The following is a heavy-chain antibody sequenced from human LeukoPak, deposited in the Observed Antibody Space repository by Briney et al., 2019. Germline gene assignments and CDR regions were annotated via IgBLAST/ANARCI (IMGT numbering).Heavy chain of an antibody. CDR2: ISYDGSNK. CDR1: GFTFSSYA. V-gene: IGHV3-30-3*01. CDR3: ARDDTLVRGVIAGYCDY. J-gene: IGHJ4*02. Sequence: GGSLRLSCAASGFTFSSYAMHWVRQAPGKGLEWVAVISYDGSNKYYADSVKGRFTISRDNSKNTLYLQMNSLRAEDTAVYYCARDDTLVRGVIAGYCDYWGQGTLVTVSS. D-gene: IGHD3-10*01.